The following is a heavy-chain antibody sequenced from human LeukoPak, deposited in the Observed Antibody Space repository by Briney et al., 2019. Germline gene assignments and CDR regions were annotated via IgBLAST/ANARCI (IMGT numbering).Heavy chain of an antibody. CDR3: ARGLYGDYPIDY. V-gene: IGHV3-7*01. J-gene: IGHJ4*02. Sequence: GGSLRLSCAASGFTFSSYWMSWVRQAPGKGLEWVANIKKDGSEKYYMDSVKGRFTISRDNSKNTLYLQMNSLRAEDTAVYYCARGLYGDYPIDYWGQGTLVTVSS. D-gene: IGHD4-17*01. CDR1: GFTFSSYW. CDR2: IKKDGSEK.